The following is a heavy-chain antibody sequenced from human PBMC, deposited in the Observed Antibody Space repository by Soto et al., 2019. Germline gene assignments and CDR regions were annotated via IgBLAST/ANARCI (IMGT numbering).Heavy chain of an antibody. CDR2: SHQSGNT. Sequence: SETLSLTCAVSGVSISSHDWWTWVRQPPGKGLEWIGESHQSGNTNYNSSLESRVTISVDKSKNQFSLKLSSVTAADTAVYYCARGGYCSGGSCYWFDPWGQGTLVTVS. CDR1: GVSISSHDW. V-gene: IGHV4-4*02. CDR3: ARGGYCSGGSCYWFDP. J-gene: IGHJ5*02. D-gene: IGHD2-15*01.